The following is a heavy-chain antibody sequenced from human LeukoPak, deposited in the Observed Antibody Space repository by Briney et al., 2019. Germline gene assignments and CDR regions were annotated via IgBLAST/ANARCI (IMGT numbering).Heavy chain of an antibody. CDR2: ISSSSSYI. CDR1: GFTFSSYS. CDR3: AREVRSGDRFDP. D-gene: IGHD2-15*01. J-gene: IGHJ5*02. Sequence: GGSLRLSCAASGFTFSSYSMNWVRQATGKGLEWVSSISSSSSYIYYADSVKGRFTISRDNAKNSLYLQMNSLRAEDTAVYYCAREVRSGDRFDPWGQGTLVTVSS. V-gene: IGHV3-21*01.